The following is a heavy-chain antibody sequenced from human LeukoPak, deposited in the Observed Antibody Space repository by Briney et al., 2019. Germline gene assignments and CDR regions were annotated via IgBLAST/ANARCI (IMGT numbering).Heavy chain of an antibody. Sequence: SETLSLTCTVSGGSISSSSYYWGWIRQPPGKGLEWIGSIYYSGSTYYNPSLKSRVTISVDTSKNQFSLKLSSVTAADTAVYYCARLRSSSGYPPAYYFDYWGQGTLVTVSS. CDR1: GGSISSSSYY. D-gene: IGHD3-22*01. CDR2: IYYSGST. J-gene: IGHJ4*02. CDR3: ARLRSSSGYPPAYYFDY. V-gene: IGHV4-39*01.